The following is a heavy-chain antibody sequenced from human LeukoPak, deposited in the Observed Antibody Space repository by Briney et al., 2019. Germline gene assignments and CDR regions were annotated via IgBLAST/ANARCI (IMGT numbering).Heavy chain of an antibody. V-gene: IGHV3-53*01. CDR3: ARHSSQHGVFDY. D-gene: IGHD6-19*01. J-gene: IGHJ4*02. CDR2: IYSGGST. Sequence: GALRLSCAASGFTVGSNYMSWVRQAPGKGLEWVSVIYSGGSTYYADSVKGRFTISRDNSKNTLYLQMNSLRAEDTAVHYCARHSSQHGVFDYWGQGTLVTVSS. CDR1: GFTVGSNY.